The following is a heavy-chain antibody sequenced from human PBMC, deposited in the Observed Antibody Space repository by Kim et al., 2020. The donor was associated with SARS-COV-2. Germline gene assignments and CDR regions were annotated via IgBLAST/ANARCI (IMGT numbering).Heavy chain of an antibody. V-gene: IGHV3-30*02. J-gene: IGHJ4*02. CDR3: AKILSVISSTPTFDY. D-gene: IGHD3-16*02. Sequence: AESVKGRFTISKENSKTTLYLQMNSLRAEDTAVYYCAKILSVISSTPTFDYWGQGTLVTVSS.